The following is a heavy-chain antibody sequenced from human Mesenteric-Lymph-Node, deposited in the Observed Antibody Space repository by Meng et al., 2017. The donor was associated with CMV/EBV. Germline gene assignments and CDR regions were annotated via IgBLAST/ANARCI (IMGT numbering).Heavy chain of an antibody. CDR3: AKWLLSSYYGMDV. V-gene: IGHV3-33*06. D-gene: IGHD2-15*01. CDR1: GFTFSSYG. J-gene: IGHJ6*02. CDR2: IWYDGSNK. Sequence: GGSLRLSCAASGFTFSSYGMHWVRQAPGKGLEWVAVIWYDGSNKYYADSVKGRFTISRDNSKNTLYPQMNSLRAEDTAVYYCAKWLLSSYYGMDVWVQGTTVTVSS.